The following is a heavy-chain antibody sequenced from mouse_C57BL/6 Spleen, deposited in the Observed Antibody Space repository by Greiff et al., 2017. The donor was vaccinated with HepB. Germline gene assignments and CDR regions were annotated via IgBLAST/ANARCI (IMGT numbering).Heavy chain of an antibody. Sequence: QVQLQQSGPELVKPGASVKISCKASGYAFSSSWMNWVNQRPGKGLEWIGRIYPGDGDTNYNGKFKGKATLTADKSSSTAYMQLSSLTSEDSAVYFCARGTVVPYFDYWGQGTTLTVSS. CDR3: ARGTVVPYFDY. V-gene: IGHV1-82*01. CDR2: IYPGDGDT. D-gene: IGHD1-1*01. CDR1: GYAFSSSW. J-gene: IGHJ2*01.